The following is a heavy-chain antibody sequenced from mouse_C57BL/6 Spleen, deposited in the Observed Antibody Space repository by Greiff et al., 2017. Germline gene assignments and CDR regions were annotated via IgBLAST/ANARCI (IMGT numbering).Heavy chain of an antibody. CDR3: ARGTTVAAADYAMDY. CDR1: GYSFTGYF. J-gene: IGHJ4*01. Sequence: EVQLQQSGPELVKPGDSVKISCKASGYSFTGYFMNWVMQTHGKSLEWIGRINPYNGDTFYNQKFKGKATLTVDKSSSTAHMELRRLTSEDSAVYDCARGTTVAAADYAMDYWGQGTSVTVSS. D-gene: IGHD1-1*01. V-gene: IGHV1-20*01. CDR2: INPYNGDT.